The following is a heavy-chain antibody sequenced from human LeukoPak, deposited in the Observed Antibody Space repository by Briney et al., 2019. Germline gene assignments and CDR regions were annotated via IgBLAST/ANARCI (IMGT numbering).Heavy chain of an antibody. CDR3: ARGGLNYDILTGYSLFDY. Sequence: ASVKVSCKASGYTFTGYYMHWVRQAPGQGLEWMGWINPNSGGTNYAQKFQGWVTMTRDTSISTAYMELSRLRSDDTAVYYCARGGLNYDILTGYSLFDYWGQGTLVTVSS. V-gene: IGHV1-2*04. J-gene: IGHJ4*02. CDR1: GYTFTGYY. CDR2: INPNSGGT. D-gene: IGHD3-9*01.